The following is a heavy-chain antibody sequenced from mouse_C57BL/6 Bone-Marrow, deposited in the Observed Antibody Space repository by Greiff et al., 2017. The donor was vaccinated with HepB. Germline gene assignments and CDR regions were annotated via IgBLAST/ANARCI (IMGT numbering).Heavy chain of an antibody. CDR1: GYTFTDYN. D-gene: IGHD2-4*01. Sequence: VQLQQSGPELVKPGASVEIPCKASGYTFTDYNMDWVKQSHGKSLEWIGDINPNNGGTIYNQKFKGKATLTVDKSSSTAYMELRSLTSEDTAVYYCARPRVYDYNWYFDVWGTGTTVTVSS. V-gene: IGHV1-18*01. CDR2: INPNNGGT. CDR3: ARPRVYDYNWYFDV. J-gene: IGHJ1*03.